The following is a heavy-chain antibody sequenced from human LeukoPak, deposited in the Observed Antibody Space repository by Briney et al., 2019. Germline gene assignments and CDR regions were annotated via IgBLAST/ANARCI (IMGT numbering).Heavy chain of an antibody. CDR2: ISYDGSNK. V-gene: IGHV3-30*04. D-gene: IGHD6-19*01. J-gene: IGHJ5*02. CDR1: GFTFTSYA. Sequence: GGSLRLSCAASGFTFTSYAMHWVRQAPGKGLGWVAVISYDGSNKYYADSVKGRFTISRDNSKNTLYLQMNSLRAEDTAVYYCARGGAAVADNWFDPWGQGTLVTVSS. CDR3: ARGGAAVADNWFDP.